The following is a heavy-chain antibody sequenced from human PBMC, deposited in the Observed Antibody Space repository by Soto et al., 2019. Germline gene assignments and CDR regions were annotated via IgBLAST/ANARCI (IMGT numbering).Heavy chain of an antibody. CDR3: ARLGPKYQLLHPEVY. CDR2: IYYSGST. CDR1: GGSISSSSYY. D-gene: IGHD2-2*01. Sequence: SETLSLTCTVSGGSISSSSYYWGWIRQPPGKGLEWIGSIYYSGSTYYNPSLKSRVTISVDTSKNQFSLKLSSVTAADTAVYYCARLGPKYQLLHPEVYWGQGTLVTVSS. J-gene: IGHJ4*02. V-gene: IGHV4-39*01.